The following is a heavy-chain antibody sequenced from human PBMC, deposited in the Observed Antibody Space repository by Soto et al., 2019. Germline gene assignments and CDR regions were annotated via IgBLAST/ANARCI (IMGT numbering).Heavy chain of an antibody. CDR2: ISHSGGGA. Sequence: EVQLLESGGGLVQPGGSLRLSCAATEFIFSDYDMGWVRQAPGKGPEWVSAISHSGGGAYDVDSVKGRFTTSRDNYRGTLYLQMTSLRVEDTAIYYCVKCVSNCRPCPDFWGQGTLVTVSP. CDR3: VKCVSNCRPCPDF. V-gene: IGHV3-23*01. J-gene: IGHJ4*02. D-gene: IGHD6-6*01. CDR1: EFIFSDYD.